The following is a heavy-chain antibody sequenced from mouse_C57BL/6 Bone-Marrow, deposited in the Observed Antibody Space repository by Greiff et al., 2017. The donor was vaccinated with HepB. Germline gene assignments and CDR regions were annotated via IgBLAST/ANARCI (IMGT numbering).Heavy chain of an antibody. D-gene: IGHD2-12*01. J-gene: IGHJ3*01. CDR3: ARSGSYDVKVPFDY. Sequence: QVQLQQPGAELVKPGASVKLSCKASGYTFTSYWMPWVKQRPGQGLEWIGMIHPNSGSTNYNEKFKSKATLTVDKSSSTAYMQLSSLTSEDAAVYYCARSGSYDVKVPFDYWGQGTLVTVSA. V-gene: IGHV1-64*01. CDR2: IHPNSGST. CDR1: GYTFTSYW.